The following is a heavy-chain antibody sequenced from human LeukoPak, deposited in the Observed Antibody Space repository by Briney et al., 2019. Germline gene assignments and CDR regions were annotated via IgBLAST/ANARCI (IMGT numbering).Heavy chain of an antibody. CDR3: ARSEDSSGNWSDP. Sequence: ASVKVSCKASGYTFTGYYMHWVRQAPGQGLEWMGWINPNSGGTNYAQKFQGRVTMTRDTSISTAYMELSRLRSDDTAVYYCARSEDSSGNWSDPWGQGTLITVSS. J-gene: IGHJ5*02. V-gene: IGHV1-2*02. CDR2: INPNSGGT. CDR1: GYTFTGYY. D-gene: IGHD6-25*01.